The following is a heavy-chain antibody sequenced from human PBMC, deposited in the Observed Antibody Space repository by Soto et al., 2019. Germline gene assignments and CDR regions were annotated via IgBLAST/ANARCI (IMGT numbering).Heavy chain of an antibody. CDR1: GFTFSSFA. V-gene: IGHV3-23*01. CDR3: AKNYYFDN. CDR2: INRMDGST. J-gene: IGHJ4*02. Sequence: EVQLLESGGGSIQPGGPLRLSCVASGFTFSSFAMSWVRQAPGKGLEWVSSINRMDGSTYYADSVKGRLTISRDNSKNTLYLQMDSLRAEDTAVYYCAKNYYFDNWGQGTLVIVSS.